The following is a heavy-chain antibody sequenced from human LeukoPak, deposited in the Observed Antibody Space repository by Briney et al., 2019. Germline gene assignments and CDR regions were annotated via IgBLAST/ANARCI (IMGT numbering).Heavy chain of an antibody. V-gene: IGHV3-53*01. CDR3: ARDTVTTFRFRDYYYYGMDV. CDR2: NYSGGST. Sequence: GGSLRLSCAAPGFTVSSNYMTWVRQAPGKGLEWVSVNYSGGSTYYADSVKGRFTISRDNSKNTLYLQMNSLRAGDTAVYYCARDTVTTFRFRDYYYYGMDVWGQGTTVTVSS. J-gene: IGHJ6*02. D-gene: IGHD4-17*01. CDR1: GFTVSSNY.